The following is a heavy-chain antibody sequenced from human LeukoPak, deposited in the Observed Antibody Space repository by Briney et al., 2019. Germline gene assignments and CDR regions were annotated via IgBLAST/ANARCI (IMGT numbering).Heavy chain of an antibody. J-gene: IGHJ4*02. Sequence: GGSLRLSCAASGFAFSSYSMNWVRQAPGKGLEWVSAISGSGGSTYYADSVKGRFTISRDNSKNTLYLQMNSLRAEDTAVYYCAKDKEDGGFDYWGQGTLVTVSS. V-gene: IGHV3-23*01. CDR1: GFAFSSYS. D-gene: IGHD3-10*01. CDR3: AKDKEDGGFDY. CDR2: ISGSGGST.